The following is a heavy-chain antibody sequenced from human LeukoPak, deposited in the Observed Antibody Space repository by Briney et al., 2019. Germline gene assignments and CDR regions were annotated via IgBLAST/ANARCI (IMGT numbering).Heavy chain of an antibody. J-gene: IGHJ4*02. V-gene: IGHV3-48*01. D-gene: IGHD1-26*01. Sequence: GGSLRLSCAASGFTFSSYSMNWVRQAPGKGLEWVSYISSSSGTIYYADSVKGRFTISRDNAKNSLYLQMNSLRAEDTAVYYCARDIGRALDYWGQGTLVTVSS. CDR3: ARDIGRALDY. CDR2: ISSSSGTI. CDR1: GFTFSSYS.